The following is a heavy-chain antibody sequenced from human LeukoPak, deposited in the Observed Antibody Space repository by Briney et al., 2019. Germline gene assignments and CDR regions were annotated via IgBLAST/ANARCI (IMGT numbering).Heavy chain of an antibody. D-gene: IGHD4-23*01. CDR2: ISSSSSYI. Sequence: PGGSLRLSCAASGFTFIDYSVNWVRQAPGKGLEWVSSISSSSSYIFYADSLKGRSTISRDNSKNTLYLQMNSLRAEDTALYYCARDPSAGGGNYLENWGQGTLVTVSS. CDR1: GFTFIDYS. J-gene: IGHJ4*02. CDR3: ARDPSAGGGNYLEN. V-gene: IGHV3-21*01.